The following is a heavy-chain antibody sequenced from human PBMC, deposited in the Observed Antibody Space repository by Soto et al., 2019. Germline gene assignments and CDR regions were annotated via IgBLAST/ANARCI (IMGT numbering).Heavy chain of an antibody. V-gene: IGHV3-49*04. CDR1: GFTFGDYA. Sequence: PVGPLRLSCTASGFTFGDYAVSWVRQAPGKGLEWVGFIRSKAYGGTTEYAASVKGRFTISRDDSKSIAYLQMNSLKTEDTAVYYCTILVLNGFGLWGQGTLVTVSS. J-gene: IGHJ4*02. CDR3: TILVLNGFGL. D-gene: IGHD3-16*01. CDR2: IRSKAYGGTT.